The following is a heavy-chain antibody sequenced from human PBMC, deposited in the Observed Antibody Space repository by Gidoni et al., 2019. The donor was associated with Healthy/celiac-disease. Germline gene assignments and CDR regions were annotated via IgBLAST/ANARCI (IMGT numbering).Heavy chain of an antibody. D-gene: IGHD2-8*01. V-gene: IGHV3-49*03. J-gene: IGHJ4*02. Sequence: EVQLVASGGGLVQPGRFLRLSCTASGFTFGDYAMSWFRQAPGKGLEWVGFIRSKAYGGTTEYAASVKGRFTISRDDSKSIAYLQMNSLKTEDTAVYYCTREVGCTNGVCPDYWGQGTLVTVSS. CDR2: IRSKAYGGTT. CDR3: TREVGCTNGVCPDY. CDR1: GFTFGDYA.